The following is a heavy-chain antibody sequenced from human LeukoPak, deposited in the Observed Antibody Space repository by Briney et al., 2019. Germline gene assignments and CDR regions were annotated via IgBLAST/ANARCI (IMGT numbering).Heavy chain of an antibody. CDR2: ISAYNGDT. CDR1: GYTFNTYG. V-gene: IGHV1-18*01. Sequence: ASVKVSCKASGYTFNTYGISWVRQAPGQGLEWMGWISAYNGDTNYAQKLQGRVTMTTDTSTSTAYMELRSLRSDDTALYYCAKARWLQSELDYWGQGTLVTVSS. J-gene: IGHJ4*02. CDR3: AKARWLQSELDY. D-gene: IGHD5-12*01.